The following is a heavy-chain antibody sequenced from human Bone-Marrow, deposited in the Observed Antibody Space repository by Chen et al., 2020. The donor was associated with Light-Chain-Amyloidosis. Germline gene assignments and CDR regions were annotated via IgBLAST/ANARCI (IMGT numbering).Heavy chain of an antibody. J-gene: IGHJ5*02. CDR3: ARLGVAVAGP. D-gene: IGHD6-19*01. CDR2: TSGSGGST. Sequence: EAQLVESGGNLVQPGGSLRLSCAASGFTFNIYALSWVRQAPGKGLEWVSTTSGSGGSTYYAEAVKGRFTISRDNSRNTLYLQMNSLRVEDTAVYYCARLGVAVAGPWGQGVPVAVSS. CDR1: GFTFNIYA. V-gene: IGHV3-23*04.